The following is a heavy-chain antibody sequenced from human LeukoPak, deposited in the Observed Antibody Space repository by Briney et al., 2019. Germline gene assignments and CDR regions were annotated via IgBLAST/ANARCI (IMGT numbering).Heavy chain of an antibody. CDR2: ISGSGGST. J-gene: IGHJ4*02. D-gene: IGHD2-2*01. V-gene: IGHV3-23*01. Sequence: GGSLRLSCAASGFTFSSYAMSWVRQAPGKGLEWVSAISGSGGSTYYADSVKGRFTISRDNSKNTLYLQMNSLRAGDTAVYYCARVMGRYCSSTSCYVDYWGQGTLVTVSS. CDR3: ARVMGRYCSSTSCYVDY. CDR1: GFTFSSYA.